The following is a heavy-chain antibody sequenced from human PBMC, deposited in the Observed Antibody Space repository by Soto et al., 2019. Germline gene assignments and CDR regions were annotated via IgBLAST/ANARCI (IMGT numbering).Heavy chain of an antibody. J-gene: IGHJ6*03. D-gene: IGHD2-2*01. CDR3: VRSAYCGTTTWAAQGEHYCYMDV. Sequence: EESLKISCKASGYIFTSYWIGWVRQMPGKGLEWMGIIHPGDSDTRYSPSFQGQVIISADKSISTAYLQWSSLGASDSGMCYSVRSAYCGTTTWAAQGEHYCYMDVWGTGHTVTVSS. CDR1: GYIFTSYW. V-gene: IGHV5-51*01. CDR2: IHPGDSDT.